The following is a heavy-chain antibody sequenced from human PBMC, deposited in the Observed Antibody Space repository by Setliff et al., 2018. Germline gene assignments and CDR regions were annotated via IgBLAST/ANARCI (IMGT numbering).Heavy chain of an antibody. CDR1: GYSISSGYY. V-gene: IGHV4-38-2*01. Sequence: SETLSLTCAVSGYSISSGYYWGWIRQPPGKGLEWIGSIYHNGNSYYNPSLKSRVTISVDTSKNQLSLKMTSMTAADTAVYYCARASWYYDFWSGSEGSGWFDPWGQGTLVTVSS. CDR3: ARASWYYDFWSGSEGSGWFDP. J-gene: IGHJ5*02. D-gene: IGHD3-3*01. CDR2: IYHNGNS.